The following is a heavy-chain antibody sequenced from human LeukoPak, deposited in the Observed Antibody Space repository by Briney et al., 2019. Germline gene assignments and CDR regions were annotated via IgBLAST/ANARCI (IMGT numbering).Heavy chain of an antibody. CDR3: ARYSGSLDY. CDR1: GFTFSSYG. D-gene: IGHD1-26*01. Sequence: GGSLRLSCAASGFTFSSYGMHWVRQAPGKGLEWVAVILSDGSKEFYTDSVKGRFTISRDNSKNTLYLQMNSLRAEDTAVYYCARYSGSLDYWGQGTLVTVSS. CDR2: ILSDGSKE. V-gene: IGHV3-33*01. J-gene: IGHJ4*02.